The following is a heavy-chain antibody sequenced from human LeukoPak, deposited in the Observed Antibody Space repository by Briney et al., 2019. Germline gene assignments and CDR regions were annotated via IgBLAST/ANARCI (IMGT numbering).Heavy chain of an antibody. CDR3: AKDRTACYDGLFYY. Sequence: PGGSLRLSCGAYGFTFSNYGMHWVRQAPGRGVEWVAVISYDLSNNYYTDSVQARFSLSRDNSKNALYLQMNSLTAEDTAVYYCAKDRTACYDGLFYYWGQGTLVTVSS. V-gene: IGHV3-30*18. CDR2: ISYDLSNN. D-gene: IGHD5-12*01. CDR1: GFTFSNYG. J-gene: IGHJ4*02.